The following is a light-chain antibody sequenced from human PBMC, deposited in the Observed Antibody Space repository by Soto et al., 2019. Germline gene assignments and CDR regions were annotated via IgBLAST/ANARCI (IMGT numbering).Light chain of an antibody. J-gene: IGKJ5*01. Sequence: EIVLTQSPGTLSLSPGERGTLSCRASQSVSSGYLAWYQQKPGQAPRLLIYDASSRATGIPDRFSGSGSGTDFTLTISRLEPEDFAVYYCQQRSNWQITFGQGTRLEIK. CDR3: QQRSNWQIT. CDR2: DAS. V-gene: IGKV3D-20*02. CDR1: QSVSSGY.